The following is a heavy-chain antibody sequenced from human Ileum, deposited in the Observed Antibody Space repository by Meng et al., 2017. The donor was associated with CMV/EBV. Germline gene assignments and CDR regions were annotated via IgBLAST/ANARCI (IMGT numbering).Heavy chain of an antibody. D-gene: IGHD1-26*01. CDR3: ARDGLSGRYFDY. CDR1: GYTFTSNN. J-gene: IGHJ4*02. V-gene: IGHV7-4-1*02. Sequence: SCKTCGYTFTSNNISWVRQAPGQGTELMGWIDTNTGNPTYAQGFTGRFVFSLDTSVNTAYLQISSLKAEDTDVYYCARDGLSGRYFDYWGQGTLVTVSS. CDR2: IDTNTGNP.